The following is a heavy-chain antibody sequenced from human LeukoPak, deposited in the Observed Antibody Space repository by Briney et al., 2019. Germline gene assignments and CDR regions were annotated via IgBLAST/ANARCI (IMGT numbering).Heavy chain of an antibody. CDR2: IYGSGNT. J-gene: IGHJ5*02. D-gene: IGHD6-19*01. V-gene: IGHV4-4*07. CDR3: ARDSSRGSNWYDP. CDR1: GGSITTDY. Sequence: SETLSLTCTVSGGSITTDYWSWIRQPAGKGLEWIGRIYGSGNTDYNPSLKSRATMSVDTSRNQFSPKLMSVTAADTAVYYCARDSSRGSNWYDPWGQGILVTVSS.